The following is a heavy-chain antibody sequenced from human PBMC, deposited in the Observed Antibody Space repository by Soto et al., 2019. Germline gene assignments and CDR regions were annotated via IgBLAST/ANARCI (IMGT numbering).Heavy chain of an antibody. J-gene: IGHJ4*02. CDR1: GFIFSDCW. Sequence: GGSLRLSCTASGFIFSDCWMNWVRQAPGKGLEWVANIKEDGSEQYYADSVRGRFTLSRDNTKNSMYLQMNNLRGDDTAVYYCARGVGGDNCWGQGTQVTVSS. V-gene: IGHV3-7*03. D-gene: IGHD2-15*01. CDR2: IKEDGSEQ. CDR3: ARGVGGDNC.